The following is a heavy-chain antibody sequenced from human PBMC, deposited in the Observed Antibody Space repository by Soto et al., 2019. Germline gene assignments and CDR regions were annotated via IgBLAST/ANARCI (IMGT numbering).Heavy chain of an antibody. Sequence: PGGSLRLSCAASGFTFSSYGMHWVRQAPGKGLEWVAVIWYDGSNIYYADSVKGRFTISRDNSKNTLYLQMNSLRAEDTAVYYCARDVVGYGDYVPWFDPWGQGTLVTVSS. CDR1: GFTFSSYG. V-gene: IGHV3-33*01. D-gene: IGHD4-17*01. J-gene: IGHJ5*02. CDR2: IWYDGSNI. CDR3: ARDVVGYGDYVPWFDP.